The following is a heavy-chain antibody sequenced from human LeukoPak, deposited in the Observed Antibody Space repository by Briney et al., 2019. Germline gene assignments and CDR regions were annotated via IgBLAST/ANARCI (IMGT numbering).Heavy chain of an antibody. CDR3: ARDGHEWFDP. CDR2: IILIFGTA. V-gene: IGHV1-69*05. J-gene: IGHJ5*02. CDR1: GGTFSSYA. Sequence: SVKVSCKASGGTFSSYAISWVRQAPGQGLEWMGRIILIFGTANYAQKFQGRVTITTDESTSTAYMELSSLRSEDTAVYYCARDGHEWFDPWGQGTLVTVSS.